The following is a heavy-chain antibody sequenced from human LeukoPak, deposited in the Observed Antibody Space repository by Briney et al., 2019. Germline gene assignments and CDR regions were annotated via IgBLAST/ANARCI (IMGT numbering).Heavy chain of an antibody. Sequence: SETLSLTCTVSGGSISSGGYYWSWIRQHPGKGLEWIGYIYYSGSTYYNPSLKSRVTISVDTSKNQFSLKLSSVTAADTAVYYCARGYYDLWSGYSGSDPDDYWGQGTLVTVSS. J-gene: IGHJ4*02. V-gene: IGHV4-31*03. CDR2: IYYSGST. CDR3: ARGYYDLWSGYSGSDPDDY. CDR1: GGSISSGGYY. D-gene: IGHD3-3*01.